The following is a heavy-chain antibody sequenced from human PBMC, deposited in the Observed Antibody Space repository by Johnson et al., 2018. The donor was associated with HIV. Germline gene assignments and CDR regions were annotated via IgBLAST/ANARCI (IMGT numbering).Heavy chain of an antibody. CDR3: AIGRGEFPRHAFDI. D-gene: IGHD3-10*01. V-gene: IGHV3-20*04. CDR1: GFIFDDYG. Sequence: VQLVESGGGLVKPGGSLRLSCAASGFIFDDYGMSWVRQVPGKGLEWVSGINWNGASTGYADSVKGRFTISRDNSKNTLYLQMSSLKPEDTAVYYCAIGRGEFPRHAFDIWGQGTMVTVSS. CDR2: INWNGAST. J-gene: IGHJ3*02.